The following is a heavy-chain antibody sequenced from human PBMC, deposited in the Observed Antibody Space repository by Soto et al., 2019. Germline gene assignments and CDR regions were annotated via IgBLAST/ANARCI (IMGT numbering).Heavy chain of an antibody. D-gene: IGHD3-3*01. CDR2: IIPVFGTP. Sequence: QVQLVQSGAEVKKPGSSVKVSCKASGGTFRNYAISWVRQDPGQGLEWMGGIIPVFGTPKYAQKFQGRVTITADPSTNTVYMELSSLRSDDTAMYYCAGGSFGVMITLDFWGQGTLVTVSS. CDR1: GGTFRNYA. V-gene: IGHV1-69*01. J-gene: IGHJ4*02. CDR3: AGGSFGVMITLDF.